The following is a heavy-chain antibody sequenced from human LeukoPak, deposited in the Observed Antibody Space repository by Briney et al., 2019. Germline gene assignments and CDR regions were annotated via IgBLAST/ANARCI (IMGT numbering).Heavy chain of an antibody. CDR1: GDNLASYW. V-gene: IGHV5-51*01. CDR2: IYPGDSDT. Sequence: GESLKISCRVFGDNLASYWIGCVRQMPGKGLEWMGIIYPGDSDTRYSPSFQGQVTISADKSISTAYLQWSSLKASDTAMYYCVRRVGNSKYDYWGQGTLVTASS. CDR3: VRRVGNSKYDY. D-gene: IGHD4-11*01. J-gene: IGHJ4*02.